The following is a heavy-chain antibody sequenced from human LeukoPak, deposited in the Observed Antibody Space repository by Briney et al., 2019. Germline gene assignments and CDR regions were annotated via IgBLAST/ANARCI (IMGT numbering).Heavy chain of an antibody. D-gene: IGHD2-15*01. CDR3: TTRGGFGY. Sequence: PGGSLRLSCAGSGFTFSDAWMSWVRRAPGQGLEWIGRIKNKVDGGTTDYAAPVKGRFTISRDDSKNTAYLQMDSLKTDDTAVYYCTTRGGFGYWGQGTLITVSS. CDR1: GFTFSDAW. CDR2: IKNKVDGGTT. V-gene: IGHV3-15*01. J-gene: IGHJ4*02.